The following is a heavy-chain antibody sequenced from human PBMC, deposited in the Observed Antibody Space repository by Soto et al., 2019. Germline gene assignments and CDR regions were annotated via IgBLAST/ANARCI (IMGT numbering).Heavy chain of an antibody. CDR2: ISSSSSTI. D-gene: IGHD2-15*01. CDR3: ARDLDIVVVPNWLDP. CDR1: GFTFSSYS. J-gene: IGHJ5*02. Sequence: HPGGSLRLSCAASGFTFSSYSMNWVRQAPGKGLEWVSYISSSSSTIYYADSVKGRFTISRDNAKNSLYLQMNSLRAEDTAVYYRARDLDIVVVPNWLDPWGQGTLVTVSS. V-gene: IGHV3-48*01.